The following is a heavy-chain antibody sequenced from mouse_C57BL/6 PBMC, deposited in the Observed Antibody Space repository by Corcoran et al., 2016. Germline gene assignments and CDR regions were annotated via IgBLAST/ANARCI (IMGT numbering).Heavy chain of an antibody. CDR1: GFSLSTSGMG. J-gene: IGHJ4*01. Sequence: QVTLKESGPGILQSSQTLSLTCSFSGFSLSTSGMGVSWIRQPSGKGLEWLAHIYWDDDKRYNPSLKSRLTISKDTSRNQVFLKITSVDTADTATYYCARMESIVYYYAIDYCGQGTSVTVSS. CDR2: IYWDDDK. CDR3: ARMESIVYYYAIDY. V-gene: IGHV8-12*01. D-gene: IGHD2-10*02.